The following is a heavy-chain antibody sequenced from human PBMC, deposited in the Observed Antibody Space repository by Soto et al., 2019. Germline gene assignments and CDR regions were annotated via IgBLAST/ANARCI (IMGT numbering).Heavy chain of an antibody. Sequence: SETLSLTCTVSGGSISSYYWSWIRQPPGKGLEWIGCIYYSGSTNYNPSLKSRVTISVDTSKNQFSLKLSSVTAADTAVYYCARATGSPYYFDYWGQGTLVTVSS. CDR2: IYYSGST. V-gene: IGHV4-59*01. D-gene: IGHD1-1*01. J-gene: IGHJ4*02. CDR1: GGSISSYY. CDR3: ARATGSPYYFDY.